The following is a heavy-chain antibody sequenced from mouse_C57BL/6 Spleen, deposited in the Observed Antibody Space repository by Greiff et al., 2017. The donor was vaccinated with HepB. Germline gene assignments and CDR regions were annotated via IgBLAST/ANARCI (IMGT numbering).Heavy chain of an antibody. Sequence: EVQVVESGGGLVKPGGSLKLSCAASGFTFSDYGMHWVRQAPEKGLEWVAYISSGSSTIYYADTVKGRFTISRDNAKNTLFLQMTSLRSEDTAMYYCARLTGGVDYWGQGTTLTVSS. V-gene: IGHV5-17*01. J-gene: IGHJ2*01. D-gene: IGHD4-1*01. CDR2: ISSGSSTI. CDR3: ARLTGGVDY. CDR1: GFTFSDYG.